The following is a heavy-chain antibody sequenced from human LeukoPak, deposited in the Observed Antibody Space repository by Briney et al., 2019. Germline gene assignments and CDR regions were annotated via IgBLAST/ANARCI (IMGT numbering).Heavy chain of an antibody. CDR1: GGSISSYY. J-gene: IGHJ4*02. D-gene: IGHD3-3*01. V-gene: IGHV4-59*08. CDR2: IYYSGST. Sequence: SETLSLTCTVSGGSISSYYWSWIRQPPGKGLEWIGYIYYSGSTNYNPSLKSRVTISVDTSKNQLSLKLSSVTAADTAVYYCAQGEFLEWLPLDYWGQGTLVTVSS. CDR3: AQGEFLEWLPLDY.